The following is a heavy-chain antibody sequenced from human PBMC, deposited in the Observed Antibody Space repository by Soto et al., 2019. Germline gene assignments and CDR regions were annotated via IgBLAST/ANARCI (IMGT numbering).Heavy chain of an antibody. CDR3: ARENVDTAMEHSNFDY. Sequence: SETLSLTCTVSGGSISSGDYYWSWIRQPPGKGLEWIGYIYYSGSTYYNPSLKSRVTISVDTSKNQFSLKLSSVTAADTAVYYCARENVDTAMEHSNFDYWGQGTLVIVSS. CDR2: IYYSGST. D-gene: IGHD5-18*01. V-gene: IGHV4-30-4*01. J-gene: IGHJ4*02. CDR1: GGSISSGDYY.